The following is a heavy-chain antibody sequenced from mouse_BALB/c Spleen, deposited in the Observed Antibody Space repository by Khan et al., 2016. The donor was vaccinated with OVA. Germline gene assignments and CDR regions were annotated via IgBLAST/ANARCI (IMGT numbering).Heavy chain of an antibody. CDR3: ARPAYDGYYDY. CDR2: ISTYSGNT. D-gene: IGHD2-3*01. J-gene: IGHJ2*01. CDR1: GYTFTDYA. Sequence: QVQLQQPGPELVRPGVSVKISCKGSGYTFTDYAMYWVKQSHAKSLEWIELISTYSGNTNYNQKFRGKATMTVDKSSSTAYMELARLTSEDSAIYYCARPAYDGYYDYWGQGTTLTVSS. V-gene: IGHV1S137*01.